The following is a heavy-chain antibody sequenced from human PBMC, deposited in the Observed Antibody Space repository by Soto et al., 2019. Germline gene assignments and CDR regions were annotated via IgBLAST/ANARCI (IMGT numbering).Heavy chain of an antibody. CDR3: ATSAPHTTLADQQWLAVDAFDI. Sequence: QVPLVQSGAEVKKPGASVKVSCKVSGYTLTELSMHWVRQAPGKGLEWMGGFDPEDGETIYAQKFQGRVTMTEDTSTDTAYMELSSLRSEDTAVYYCATSAPHTTLADQQWLAVDAFDIWGQGTMVTVSS. V-gene: IGHV1-24*01. CDR1: GYTLTELS. CDR2: FDPEDGET. J-gene: IGHJ3*02. D-gene: IGHD6-19*01.